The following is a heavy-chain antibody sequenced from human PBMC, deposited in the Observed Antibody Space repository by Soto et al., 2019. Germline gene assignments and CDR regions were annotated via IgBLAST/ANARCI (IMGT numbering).Heavy chain of an antibody. D-gene: IGHD6-19*01. CDR3: AKELHTSSGWSQVIY. J-gene: IGHJ4*02. Sequence: PGGSLRLSCSASGFTFSSYAMHWVRQAPGKELEYVSAISNNGGSTYYADSVKGRFTISRDNSKNTLYLQMSSLRAEDTAVYYCAKELHTSSGWSQVIYWGQGTLVTVSS. V-gene: IGHV3-64D*06. CDR1: GFTFSSYA. CDR2: ISNNGGST.